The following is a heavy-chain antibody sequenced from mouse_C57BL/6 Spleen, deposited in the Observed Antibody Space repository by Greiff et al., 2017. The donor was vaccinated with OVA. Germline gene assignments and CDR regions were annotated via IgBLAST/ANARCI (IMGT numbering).Heavy chain of an antibody. Sequence: VQLQQSGPELVKPGASVKMSCKASGYTFTDYNMHWVKQSHGKSLEWIGYINPNNGGNSYNQKFKGKATLTVNNSSSTAYMELHRLTSEKSAVYYCARRGSSYYYAMDYWGQGTSVTVSS. J-gene: IGHJ4*01. CDR3: ARRGSSYYYAMDY. CDR2: INPNNGGN. V-gene: IGHV1-22*01. CDR1: GYTFTDYN. D-gene: IGHD1-1*01.